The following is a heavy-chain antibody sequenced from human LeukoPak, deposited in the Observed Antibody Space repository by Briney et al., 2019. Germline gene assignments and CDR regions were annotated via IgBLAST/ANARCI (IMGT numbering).Heavy chain of an antibody. Sequence: PSETLSLTCAVYGGSFSGYYWSWIRQPPGKGLERIGEINHSGSTNYNPSLKSRVTISVDTSKNQFSLKLSSVTAADTAVYYCASLYYYGSGSYWVDYWGQGTPVTVSS. CDR1: GGSFSGYY. CDR3: ASLYYYGSGSYWVDY. J-gene: IGHJ4*02. CDR2: INHSGST. D-gene: IGHD3-10*01. V-gene: IGHV4-34*01.